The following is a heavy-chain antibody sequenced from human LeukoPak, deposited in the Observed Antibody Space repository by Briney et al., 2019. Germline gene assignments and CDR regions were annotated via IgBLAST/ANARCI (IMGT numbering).Heavy chain of an antibody. CDR2: INHSGST. CDR3: ARGVTPIQLWSRGFFYFDY. D-gene: IGHD5-18*01. Sequence: SETLSLTCAVYGGSFSGYYWSWIRQPPGKGLEWIGEINHSGSTNYNPSLKSRVTISVDTSKNQFSLKLSSVTAADTAVYYCARGVTPIQLWSRGFFYFDYWGQGTLVTVSS. J-gene: IGHJ4*02. V-gene: IGHV4-34*01. CDR1: GGSFSGYY.